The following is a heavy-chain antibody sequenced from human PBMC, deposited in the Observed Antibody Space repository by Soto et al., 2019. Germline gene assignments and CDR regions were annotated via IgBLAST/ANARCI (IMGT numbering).Heavy chain of an antibody. CDR3: AKQLRGWLAFDY. D-gene: IGHD6-19*01. CDR1: GFTFSSHA. V-gene: IGHV3-23*01. J-gene: IGHJ4*02. Sequence: EVQLLESGGGLVQPGGSLRLSCAASGFTFSSHAMSWVRQAPGKGLEWVSGTTDSGLTTYYADSVKGRFTISRYNYKNTLYLELSSLRAEDTAVYYCAKQLRGWLAFDYWGQGTLVTVSS. CDR2: TTDSGLTT.